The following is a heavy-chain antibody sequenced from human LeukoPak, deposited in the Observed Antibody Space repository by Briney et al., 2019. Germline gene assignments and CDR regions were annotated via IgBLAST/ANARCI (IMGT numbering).Heavy chain of an antibody. CDR3: ARVGLRLGELSY. CDR1: GYTFTGYY. J-gene: IGHJ4*02. CDR2: INPNSGGT. Sequence: ASVKVSCKASGYTFTGYYMHWVRQAPGQGLEWMGWINPNSGGTNYAQKFQGRVTMTRDTSISTAYMGLSRLRSDDTAVYYCARVGLRLGELSYWGQGTLVTVSS. D-gene: IGHD3-16*02. V-gene: IGHV1-2*02.